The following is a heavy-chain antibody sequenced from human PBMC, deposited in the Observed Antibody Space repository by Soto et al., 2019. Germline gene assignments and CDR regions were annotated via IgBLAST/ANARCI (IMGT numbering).Heavy chain of an antibody. CDR2: MSFDGNSK. J-gene: IGHJ4*02. Sequence: QVQLVESGGGVVQPGRSLRLSCAASGFTFSSYSMHWVRQAPGKGLEWVAAMSFDGNSKYFADSVKGRFTISRDNSKNTLSLQMNSLGAYASAVFYCARGRSVIDHDDFEYWGQGTLVTVSS. V-gene: IGHV3-30-3*01. CDR3: ARGRSVIDHDDFEY. D-gene: IGHD2-21*01. CDR1: GFTFSSYS.